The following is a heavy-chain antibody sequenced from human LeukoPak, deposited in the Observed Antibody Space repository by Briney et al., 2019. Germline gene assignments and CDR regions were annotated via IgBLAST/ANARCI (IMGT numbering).Heavy chain of an antibody. CDR1: GFTFGSYS. Sequence: NPGGSLRLSCAASGFTFGSYSMNWVRQAPGKGLEWVSSISSSSSYIYYADSVKGRFTISRDNAKNSLYLQMNSLRAEDTAVYYCARVERLGNKLAAEYFQHWGQGTLVTVSS. J-gene: IGHJ1*01. V-gene: IGHV3-21*01. CDR2: ISSSSSYI. D-gene: IGHD1/OR15-1a*01. CDR3: ARVERLGNKLAAEYFQH.